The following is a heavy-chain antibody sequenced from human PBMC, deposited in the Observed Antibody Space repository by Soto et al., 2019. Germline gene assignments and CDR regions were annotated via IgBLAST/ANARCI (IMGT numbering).Heavy chain of an antibody. CDR1: GGSISSSSYY. CDR2: IYYSGST. CDR3: ARQCFWVTTATGDL. D-gene: IGHD4-17*01. V-gene: IGHV4-39*01. J-gene: IGHJ2*01. Sequence: QLQLQESGPGLVKPSETLSLTCTVSGGSISSSSYYWGWIRQPPGKGLEWIGSIYYSGSTYYNPSLKSRVTISVDTSKNQFSLKLSSVTAADTAVYYCARQCFWVTTATGDLWGRGTLVTVSS.